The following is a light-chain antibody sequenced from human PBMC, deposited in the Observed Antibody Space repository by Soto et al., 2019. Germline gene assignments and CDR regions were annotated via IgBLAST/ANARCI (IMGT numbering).Light chain of an antibody. CDR1: QSVSSSY. V-gene: IGKV3-20*01. J-gene: IGKJ1*01. CDR2: GAS. CDR3: QQNDRSPWT. Sequence: EIVLTQSPDTLSLSPGERATLSCRASQSVSSSYLAWYQQKPGQAPRLLINGASSRATGIPDRFSGSGSGTDFTLTISRLEPEDFAVYYCQQNDRSPWTFGQGTKVEIK.